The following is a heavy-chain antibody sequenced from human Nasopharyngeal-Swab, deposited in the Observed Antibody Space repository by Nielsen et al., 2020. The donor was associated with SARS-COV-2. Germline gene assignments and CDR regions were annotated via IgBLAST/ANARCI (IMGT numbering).Heavy chain of an antibody. V-gene: IGHV1-18*04. CDR2: ISAYNGDT. J-gene: IGHJ3*02. CDR3: AREMSGWYAFAI. CDR1: GYTFTGYG. D-gene: IGHD6-19*01. Sequence: ASVKVSCKASGYTFTGYGISWVRQAPGQGLEWMGWISAYNGDTNYAQNLQGRVTMTTDTSTSSAFMELRSLRSDDTAVYYCAREMSGWYAFAIWGQGTMVTVSS.